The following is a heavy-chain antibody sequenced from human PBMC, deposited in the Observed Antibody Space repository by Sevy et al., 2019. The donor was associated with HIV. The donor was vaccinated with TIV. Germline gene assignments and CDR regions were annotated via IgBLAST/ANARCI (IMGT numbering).Heavy chain of an antibody. CDR1: GYTFTGYY. CDR3: ARDRGYCSGGSCYSNYYDGMDV. D-gene: IGHD2-15*01. Sequence: ASVKVSCKASGYTFTGYYMHWVRQAPGQGLEWMGWINPNSGGTNYAQKFQGRVTMTRDTSISTAYMELSRLRSDDTAVYYCARDRGYCSGGSCYSNYYDGMDVWGQGTTVTVSS. J-gene: IGHJ6*02. CDR2: INPNSGGT. V-gene: IGHV1-2*02.